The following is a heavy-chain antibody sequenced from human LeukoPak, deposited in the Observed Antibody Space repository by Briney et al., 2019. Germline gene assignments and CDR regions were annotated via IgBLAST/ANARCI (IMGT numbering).Heavy chain of an antibody. J-gene: IGHJ6*02. Sequence: PGGSLRLSCAASGFTFSSYAMSWVRQAPGKGLEWVSAISGSGGSTYYADSVKGRFTISRDNSKNTLYLQMNSLRAEDTAVYYCAKDRRLWFGGYGMDVWGQGTTVTVSS. V-gene: IGHV3-23*01. D-gene: IGHD3-10*01. CDR2: ISGSGGST. CDR1: GFTFSSYA. CDR3: AKDRRLWFGGYGMDV.